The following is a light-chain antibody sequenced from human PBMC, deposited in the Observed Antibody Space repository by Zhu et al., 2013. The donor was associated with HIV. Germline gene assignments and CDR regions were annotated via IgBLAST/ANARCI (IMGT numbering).Light chain of an antibody. V-gene: IGLV3-21*03. CDR2: DDS. CDR3: QVWDSTSDHPWV. J-gene: IGLJ3*02. CDR1: NIGSKS. Sequence: SYVMTQPPSVSVAPGKTARITCGEDNIGSKSVHWYQQKPGQAPVLVVYDDSDRPSGRPERFSGSNSGNTATLTISRVEAGDEADYYCQVWDSTSDHPWVFGGGTKLTVL.